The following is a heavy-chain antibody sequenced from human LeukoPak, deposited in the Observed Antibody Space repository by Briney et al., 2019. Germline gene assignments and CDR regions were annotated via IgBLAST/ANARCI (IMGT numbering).Heavy chain of an antibody. Sequence: TSVKVSCKASGYTFTSYDINWVRQATGQGLEWMGWMNPNSGNAGYSKKFQGRVTMTRDTSISTAYMGLSSLRSEDTAVYYCARGLVARFDPWGQGTLVTVSS. CDR1: GYTFTSYD. J-gene: IGHJ5*02. D-gene: IGHD5-12*01. CDR3: ARGLVARFDP. CDR2: MNPNSGNA. V-gene: IGHV1-8*01.